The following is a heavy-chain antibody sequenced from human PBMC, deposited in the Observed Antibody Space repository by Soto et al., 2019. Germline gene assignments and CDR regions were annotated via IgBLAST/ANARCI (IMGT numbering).Heavy chain of an antibody. D-gene: IGHD5-18*01. J-gene: IGHJ4*02. CDR3: ARGYGSADY. CDR2: ISSGSNYI. CDR1: GFTFSSYT. V-gene: IGHV3-21*01. Sequence: EVQLVESGGGLVKPGGSLRLSCAASGFTFSSYTMNWVRQAPDKGLEWVSSISSGSNYIYYADSVKGRLTNSRDNAKNSLYLQMNSLRAEDTAVYYCARGYGSADYWGQGTLVTVSS.